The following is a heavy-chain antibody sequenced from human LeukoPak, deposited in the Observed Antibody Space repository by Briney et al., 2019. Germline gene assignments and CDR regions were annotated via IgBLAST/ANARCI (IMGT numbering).Heavy chain of an antibody. CDR2: ISYDGSNK. Sequence: GRSLRLSCAASGFTFSSYAMHWVRQAPGKGLEWVAVISYDGSNKYYADSVKGRFTISRDNSKNTLYLQMNSLRAEDTAVYYCARWGWHYDSSGFDYWGRGTLVTVSS. CDR1: GFTFSSYA. CDR3: ARWGWHYDSSGFDY. D-gene: IGHD3-22*01. J-gene: IGHJ4*02. V-gene: IGHV3-30-3*01.